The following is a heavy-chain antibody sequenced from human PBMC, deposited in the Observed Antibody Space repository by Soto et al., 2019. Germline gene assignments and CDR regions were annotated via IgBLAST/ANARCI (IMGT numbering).Heavy chain of an antibody. Sequence: QVQLVQSGPEVKKPGASVKVSCKASGYSFTRYGISWVRQAPGQGLEWMGWISIYNENTNYVQKFEGRVTMTRDTFTSTVYMELRSLASDDTALYYCAREGYCSSGSCALYSHDFCGMDLWGQGTAVTVSS. D-gene: IGHD2-15*01. CDR2: ISIYNENT. CDR3: AREGYCSSGSCALYSHDFCGMDL. V-gene: IGHV1-18*01. J-gene: IGHJ6*02. CDR1: GYSFTRYG.